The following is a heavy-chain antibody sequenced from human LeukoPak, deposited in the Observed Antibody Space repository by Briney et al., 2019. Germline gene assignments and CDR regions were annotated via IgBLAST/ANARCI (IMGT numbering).Heavy chain of an antibody. Sequence: PSETLSLTCTVSGGSISGGSYYWSWIRQPAGKGLEWIGRIYTSGSTNYNPSLKSRVTISVDTSKNQFSLKLSSVTAADTAVYYCARDLELADAFDIWGQGTMVTVSS. CDR1: GGSISGGSYY. CDR3: ARDLELADAFDI. CDR2: IYTSGST. J-gene: IGHJ3*02. V-gene: IGHV4-61*02. D-gene: IGHD1-26*01.